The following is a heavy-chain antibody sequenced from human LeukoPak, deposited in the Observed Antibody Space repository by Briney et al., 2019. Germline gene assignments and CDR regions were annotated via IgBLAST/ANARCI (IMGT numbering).Heavy chain of an antibody. CDR2: IYPNSGAT. CDR3: GTLLSNGPFDY. Sequence: ASMKVSCKASGYTFTGYYMHWVRQAPGQGLEWMGWIYPNSGATKYAQKFQGRVTMTRDTSISTAYMELSGLRSDDTAVYYCGTLLSNGPFDYWGQGSLVTVSS. V-gene: IGHV1-2*02. J-gene: IGHJ4*02. CDR1: GYTFTGYY.